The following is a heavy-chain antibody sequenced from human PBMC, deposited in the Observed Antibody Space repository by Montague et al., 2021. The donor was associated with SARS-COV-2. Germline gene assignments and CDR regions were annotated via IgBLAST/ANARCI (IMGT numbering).Heavy chain of an antibody. D-gene: IGHD3-3*02. CDR1: GASIRGNP. Sequence: SETLSLTCGVFGASIRGNPWSWLRKPPGKGLEWIGDVRDTGTTNYNPSVRSRANIFVDTSKAQFSLTLTSVNAVDTAVYYCARFVKTGTTSAFDRWGQGTLVIVSS. J-gene: IGHJ1*01. CDR3: ARFVKTGTTSAFDR. CDR2: VRDTGTT. V-gene: IGHV4-59*01.